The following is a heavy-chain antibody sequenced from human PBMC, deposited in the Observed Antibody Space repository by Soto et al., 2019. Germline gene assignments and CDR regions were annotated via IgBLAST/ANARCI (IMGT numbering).Heavy chain of an antibody. Sequence: SETLSLTCTVSGGSISSYYWSWVRQPPGKGLEWIGNIYYSGSTYYNPSLKSRVTISVDTSKNQFSLKLSSVTAADTAVYYCAIPSGYSSSWYYMDVWGKGTTVTVSS. CDR2: IYYSGST. CDR1: GGSISSYY. D-gene: IGHD6-13*01. J-gene: IGHJ6*03. CDR3: AIPSGYSSSWYYMDV. V-gene: IGHV4-59*04.